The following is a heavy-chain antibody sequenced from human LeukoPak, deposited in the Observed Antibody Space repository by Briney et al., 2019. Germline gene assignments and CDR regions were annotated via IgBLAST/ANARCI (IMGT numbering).Heavy chain of an antibody. V-gene: IGHV3-9*01. CDR1: GFPFDDYA. CDR3: AKDHDYGDYYNAFDI. J-gene: IGHJ3*02. D-gene: IGHD4-17*01. Sequence: GRSLRLSCAASGFPFDDYAMHWVRQAPGKGLEWVTGISWNSGSIGYADSVKGRFTISRDNAKNSLYLQMNSLRAEDTALYYCAKDHDYGDYYNAFDIWGQGTMVTVSS. CDR2: ISWNSGSI.